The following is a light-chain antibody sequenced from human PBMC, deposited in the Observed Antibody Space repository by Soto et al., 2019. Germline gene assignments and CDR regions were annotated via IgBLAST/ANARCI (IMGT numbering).Light chain of an antibody. Sequence: EILIPPSPATLSVSPGETAPLSCQTSQSVDSLLAWYQQKPGQAPRLLIYRASTRTTGIPARFSGSGSGTEFTLTINSLQSEDFAVYYCQQYNNWPITFGQGTRREIK. CDR2: RAS. J-gene: IGKJ5*01. CDR3: QQYNNWPIT. V-gene: IGKV3-15*01. CDR1: QSVDSL.